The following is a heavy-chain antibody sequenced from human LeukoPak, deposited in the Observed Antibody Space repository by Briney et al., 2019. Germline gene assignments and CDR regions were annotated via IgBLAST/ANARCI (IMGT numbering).Heavy chain of an antibody. CDR2: IIPIFGTA. J-gene: IGHJ4*02. V-gene: IGHV1-69*13. D-gene: IGHD5-18*01. Sequence: SVKVSCKASGGTFSSYAISWVRQAPGQGLEWMGGIIPIFGTANYAQKFQGRVTITANESTSTAYMELSSLRSEDTAVYYCARDGRSGYSYGYVFDYWGQGTLVTVSS. CDR3: ARDGRSGYSYGYVFDY. CDR1: GGTFSSYA.